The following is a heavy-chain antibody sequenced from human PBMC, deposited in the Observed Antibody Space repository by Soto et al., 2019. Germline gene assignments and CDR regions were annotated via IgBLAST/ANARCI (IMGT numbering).Heavy chain of an antibody. J-gene: IGHJ4*02. D-gene: IGHD2-2*01. Sequence: QLQLQESGPGLVKPSETLSLTCTVSGGSISSSSYYWGWIRQPPGKGLEWIGSIYYSGSTYYNPSLKRRVTISVDTSKNQFSLKLSSVTAADTAVYYCARHQTTRYCSSTSCYLRRGLVDYWGQGTLVTVSS. CDR2: IYYSGST. V-gene: IGHV4-39*01. CDR1: GGSISSSSYY. CDR3: ARHQTTRYCSSTSCYLRRGLVDY.